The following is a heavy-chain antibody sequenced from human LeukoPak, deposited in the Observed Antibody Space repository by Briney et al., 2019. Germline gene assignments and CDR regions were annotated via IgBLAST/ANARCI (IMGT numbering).Heavy chain of an antibody. CDR2: ISGSGDNT. Sequence: GGSLRLSCAASGFTFSNYAMSWVRQAPGKGLEWVSAISGSGDNTYYADSVKGRFTVSRGNAKNSLYLQMNSLRAEDTAVYYCARHVVAVGFDYWGQGTLVTVSS. J-gene: IGHJ4*02. D-gene: IGHD3-22*01. CDR1: GFTFSNYA. V-gene: IGHV3-23*01. CDR3: ARHVVAVGFDY.